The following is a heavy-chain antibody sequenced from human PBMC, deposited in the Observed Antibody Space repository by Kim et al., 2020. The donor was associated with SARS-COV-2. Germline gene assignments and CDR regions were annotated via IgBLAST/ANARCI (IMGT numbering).Heavy chain of an antibody. V-gene: IGHV4-31*02. Sequence: YVPSLKSRVTISVDTSKNQFSLKLSSVTAADTSVYYCACGLIWGSHAFDIWGQGTMVTVSS. CDR3: ACGLIWGSHAFDI. J-gene: IGHJ3*02. D-gene: IGHD7-27*01.